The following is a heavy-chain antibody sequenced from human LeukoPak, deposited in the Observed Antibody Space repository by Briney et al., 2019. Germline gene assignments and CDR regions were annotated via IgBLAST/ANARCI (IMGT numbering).Heavy chain of an antibody. CDR3: AKDLSPDPLWPKPDY. V-gene: IGHV3-30*18. D-gene: IGHD3-10*01. J-gene: IGHJ4*02. Sequence: PGRSLRLSCAASGFTFSRYGMHWVRQAPDKGLDSVAVISYDGSNRYYADSVKGRFTISRDNSKNTLYLQMNSLRAEDTAVYFCAKDLSPDPLWPKPDYWGQGTLVTVSS. CDR1: GFTFSRYG. CDR2: ISYDGSNR.